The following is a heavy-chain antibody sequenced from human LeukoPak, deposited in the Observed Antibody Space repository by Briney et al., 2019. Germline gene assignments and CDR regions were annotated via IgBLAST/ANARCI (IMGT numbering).Heavy chain of an antibody. CDR2: ISPYNGKT. D-gene: IGHD2-15*01. CDR3: ARGSYFDGRGEDDFDI. CDR1: GYTFNSYG. V-gene: IGHV1-18*01. Sequence: ASVKVSCKASGYTFNSYGISWVRQVPGQGLEWMGWISPYNGKTKFAQKFQGRVTMTTETSTSTAYMELRSLRSEDTAVSYCARGSYFDGRGEDDFDIWGQGTMVTVSS. J-gene: IGHJ3*02.